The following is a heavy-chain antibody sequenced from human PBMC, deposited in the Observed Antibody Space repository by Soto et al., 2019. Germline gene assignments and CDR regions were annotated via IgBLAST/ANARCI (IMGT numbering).Heavy chain of an antibody. J-gene: IGHJ4*02. V-gene: IGHV1-18*01. CDR3: ARDQVIAAAGTKDY. CDR2: ISAYNGNT. Sequence: ASVKVSCKASGYTFTSYGISWVGQAPGQVLERMGWISAYNGNTNYAQKLQGRVTMTTDTSTSTAYMELRSLRSDDTAVYYCARDQVIAAAGTKDYWGQGTMVTVSS. CDR1: GYTFTSYG. D-gene: IGHD6-13*01.